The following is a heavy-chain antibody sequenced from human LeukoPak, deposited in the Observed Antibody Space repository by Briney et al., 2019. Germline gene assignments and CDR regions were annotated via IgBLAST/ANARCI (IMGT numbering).Heavy chain of an antibody. J-gene: IGHJ2*01. V-gene: IGHV3-30*18. CDR2: ISYDGSNK. CDR3: AKEGYCSGGSCDPHWYFDL. Sequence: GGSLRLSCAASGFTFSGKWMHWVRQAPGKGLEWVAVISYDGSNKYYADSVKGRFTISRDNSKNTLYLQMNSLRAEDTAVYYCAKEGYCSGGSCDPHWYFDLWGRGTLVTVSS. D-gene: IGHD2-15*01. CDR1: GFTFSGKW.